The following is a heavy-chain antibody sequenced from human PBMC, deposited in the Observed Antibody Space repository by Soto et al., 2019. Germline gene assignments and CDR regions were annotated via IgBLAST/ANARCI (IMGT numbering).Heavy chain of an antibody. CDR3: ASANTRGDYSPYYYYGMDV. CDR1: GYSFTSYW. Sequence: GESLKISCKGSGYSFTSYWIGWARQMPGKGLEWMGIIYPGDSDTRYSPYFQGQVTISADKSISTAYLQWSSLKASDNAIYYCASANTRGDYSPYYYYGMDVWGQGTTVTVSS. D-gene: IGHD4-4*01. CDR2: IYPGDSDT. V-gene: IGHV5-51*01. J-gene: IGHJ6*02.